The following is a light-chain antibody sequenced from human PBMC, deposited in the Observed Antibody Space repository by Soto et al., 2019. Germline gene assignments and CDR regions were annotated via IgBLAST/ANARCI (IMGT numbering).Light chain of an antibody. V-gene: IGLV1-40*01. CDR3: QSYDSSVSGYV. CDR2: ANT. J-gene: IGLJ1*01. Sequence: QSVLTQPPSVSVAPGQRVTISCTGSSSNIGPTYDVHRYQQLPGTAPKLLIYANTNRPSGVPDRFSGSKSGTSASLAITGLQAEDEADYFCQSYDSSVSGYVFGTGPEDTVL. CDR1: SSNIGPTYD.